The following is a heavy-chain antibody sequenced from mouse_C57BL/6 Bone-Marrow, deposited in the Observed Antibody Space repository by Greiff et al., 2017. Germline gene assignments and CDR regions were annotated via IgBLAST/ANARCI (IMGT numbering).Heavy chain of an antibody. CDR2: IDPENGDT. CDR1: GFNIKDDY. J-gene: IGHJ2*01. CDR3: TTVVHY. D-gene: IGHD1-1*01. V-gene: IGHV14-4*01. Sequence: VQLQQSGAELVRPGASVKLSCTASGFNIKDDYMHWVKQRPEQGLEWIGWIDPENGDTDNASKFQGKATITADTSSNTTYLQLSSLTSEDTAVYYCTTVVHYWGQGTTLTVSS.